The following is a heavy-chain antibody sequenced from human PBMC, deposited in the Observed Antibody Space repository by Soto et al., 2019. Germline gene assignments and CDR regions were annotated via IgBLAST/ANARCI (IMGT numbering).Heavy chain of an antibody. CDR2: ISYSGST. V-gene: IGHV4-30-4*02. CDR3: ATMGTPATGLYFFDY. D-gene: IGHD2-15*01. Sequence: PSDTLSLTCAVSGGSISSGNYYWSWIRQPPGKGLEWIGFISYSGSTYYSTSLKSRVTISVDTSKSQFSLNLSFVTAADTAVYYCATMGTPATGLYFFDYWGQGSLVTVSS. J-gene: IGHJ4*02. CDR1: GGSISSGNYY.